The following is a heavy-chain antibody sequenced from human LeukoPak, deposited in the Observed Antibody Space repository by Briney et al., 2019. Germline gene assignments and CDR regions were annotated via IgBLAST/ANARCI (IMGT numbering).Heavy chain of an antibody. J-gene: IGHJ6*02. Sequence: SETLSLTCTVSGGSISSYYWSWIRQPAGKGLEWIGRIYTSGSTNYNPSLKSRVTMSVDTSKNQFSLKLSSVTAADTAVYYCARDGYSSSWYDGYGMDVWGQGTTVTVSS. CDR1: GGSISSYY. D-gene: IGHD6-13*01. CDR2: IYTSGST. V-gene: IGHV4-4*07. CDR3: ARDGYSSSWYDGYGMDV.